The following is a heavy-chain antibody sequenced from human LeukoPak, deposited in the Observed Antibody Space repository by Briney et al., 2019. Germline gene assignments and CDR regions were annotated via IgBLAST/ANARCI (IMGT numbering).Heavy chain of an antibody. J-gene: IGHJ3*02. CDR3: AKSPWVGYSYGYTETGNDAFDI. CDR1: GFTFSSYG. D-gene: IGHD5-18*01. CDR2: ISYDGSNK. Sequence: PGRSLRLSCAASGFTFSSYGMHWVRQAPGKGLEWVAVISYDGSNKYYADSVKGRFTISRDNSKNTLYLQMNSLRAEDTAVYYCAKSPWVGYSYGYTETGNDAFDIWGQGTMVTVSS. V-gene: IGHV3-30*18.